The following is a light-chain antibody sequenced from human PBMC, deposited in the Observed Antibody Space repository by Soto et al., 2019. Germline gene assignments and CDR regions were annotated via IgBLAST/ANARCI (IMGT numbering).Light chain of an antibody. CDR1: SSNIGNNY. V-gene: IGLV1-51*01. Sequence: QSVLTQPPSVSAAPGQKVTISCSGSSSNIGNNYVSWYQQLPGTAPKLLIYDSTHRPSGIPDRFSGSKSGTSATLGITGRQTGDEADYYCGTWDSSLSAGVFGTGTKVTVL. J-gene: IGLJ1*01. CDR3: GTWDSSLSAGV. CDR2: DST.